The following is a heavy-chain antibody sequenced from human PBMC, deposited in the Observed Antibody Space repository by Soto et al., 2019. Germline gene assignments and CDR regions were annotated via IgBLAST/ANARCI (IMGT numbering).Heavy chain of an antibody. CDR2: INAGNGNT. CDR3: ARDDLWVGELFNWFDP. CDR1: GYTFTSYA. V-gene: IGHV1-3*01. Sequence: ASVKVSCKASGYTFTSYAMHWVRQAPGQRLEWMGWINAGNGNTKYSQKFQGRVTITRDTSASTAYMELSSLRSEDTAVYYCARDDLWVGELFNWFDPWGQGTLVTVSS. D-gene: IGHD3-10*01. J-gene: IGHJ5*02.